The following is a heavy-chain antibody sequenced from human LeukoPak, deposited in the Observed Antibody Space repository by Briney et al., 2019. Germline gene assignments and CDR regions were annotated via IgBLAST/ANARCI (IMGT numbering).Heavy chain of an antibody. V-gene: IGHV3-74*01. D-gene: IGHD7-27*01. J-gene: IGHJ2*01. Sequence: GGSLRLSCAASGFTFNSYLMNWVRQAPGKGLVWVSRIDGYGTTTSYEDSVQGRFTISRDNAKNKLYLQMNSLRAEDTAVYYCARDSGADRRYFDLWGRGTLVTVSS. CDR2: IDGYGTTT. CDR1: GFTFNSYL. CDR3: ARDSGADRRYFDL.